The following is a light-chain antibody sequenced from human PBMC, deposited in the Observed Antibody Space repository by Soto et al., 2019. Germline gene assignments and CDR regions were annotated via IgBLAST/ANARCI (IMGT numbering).Light chain of an antibody. J-gene: IGKJ2*01. CDR2: GAS. CDR3: QQYNNWPRT. Sequence: EIVMTQSPATLSVSPGERATVSCRASQSVSSNLAWYQQKPGQAPRLLIYGASNRPTGIPARFSGSGSGTEFTLNIGSLQSEDCAVYYCQQYNNWPRTFGQGTKLDIK. V-gene: IGKV3-15*01. CDR1: QSVSSN.